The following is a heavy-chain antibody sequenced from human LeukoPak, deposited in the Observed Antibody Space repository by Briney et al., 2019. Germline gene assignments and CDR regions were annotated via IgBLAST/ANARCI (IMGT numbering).Heavy chain of an antibody. V-gene: IGHV4-38-2*02. D-gene: IGHD2-21*01. CDR3: ARSYCGGDCYSLGWFDP. CDR2: IYYSGTT. Sequence: SETLSLTCTVSGYSISSTYYWGWIRQPPVKGLQWSGSIYYSGTTYYNPSLKSRVTMSVDTSKNQFSLKLSSVTVADTAVYYCARSYCGGDCYSLGWFDPWGQGALVTVSS. J-gene: IGHJ5*02. CDR1: GYSISSTYY.